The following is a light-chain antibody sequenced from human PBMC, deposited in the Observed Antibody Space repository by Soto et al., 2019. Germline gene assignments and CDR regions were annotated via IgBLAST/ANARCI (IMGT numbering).Light chain of an antibody. CDR3: QNYDSSPWT. V-gene: IGKV3-20*01. Sequence: EIVLTQSPGTLSLSPGERATLSCRAGQSGSSRYLAWYQQKPGQAPKVLIYGVSTRATGIPHRFSGSGSGTDFTLTISSLQPEDVAVYYCQNYDSSPWTFGPGTKVEMK. CDR1: QSGSSRY. J-gene: IGKJ1*01. CDR2: GVS.